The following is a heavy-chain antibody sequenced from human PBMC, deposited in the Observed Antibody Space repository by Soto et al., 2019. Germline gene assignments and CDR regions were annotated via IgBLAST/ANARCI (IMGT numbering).Heavy chain of an antibody. CDR3: ARYPIPMVRGLNYYGMDV. Sequence: AAAAKVSCKASGGTFSSYAISWVRQAPGQGLEWMGGIIPIFGTANYAQKFQGRVTITADESTSTAYMELSSLRSEDTAVYYCARYPIPMVRGLNYYGMDVWGQGTTVIVSS. V-gene: IGHV1-69*13. CDR1: GGTFSSYA. D-gene: IGHD3-10*01. J-gene: IGHJ6*02. CDR2: IIPIFGTA.